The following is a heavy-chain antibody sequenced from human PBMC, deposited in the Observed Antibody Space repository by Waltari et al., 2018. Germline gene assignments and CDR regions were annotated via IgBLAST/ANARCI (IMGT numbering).Heavy chain of an antibody. CDR2: INAGNGNT. CDR3: AVAYCSGGSCNPYYYYYGMDV. Sequence: QVQLVQSGAEVKKPGASVKVSCKASGYTFTSYAMHWVRQAPGQRLEWMGWINAGNGNTKYSQKFQGRVTITRDTSASTAYMELSSLRSEDTAVYYCAVAYCSGGSCNPYYYYYGMDVWGQGTTVTVSS. CDR1: GYTFTSYA. D-gene: IGHD2-15*01. J-gene: IGHJ6*02. V-gene: IGHV1-3*01.